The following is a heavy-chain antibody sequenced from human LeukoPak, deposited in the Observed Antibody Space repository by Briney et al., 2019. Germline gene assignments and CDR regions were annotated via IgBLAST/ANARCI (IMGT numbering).Heavy chain of an antibody. CDR1: GASLSEGAFY. J-gene: IGHJ3*01. Sequence: PSETLSLTCTVSGASLSEGAFYWTWIRQHPGKGLEWLAYIYFSGSAYYDPSLKGRIHISIGTTKNQLSLRLTSVTVADTAVYYCARDSSNHYFDLWGQGTVVTVSS. CDR2: IYFSGSA. V-gene: IGHV4-31*03. CDR3: ARDSSNHYFDL.